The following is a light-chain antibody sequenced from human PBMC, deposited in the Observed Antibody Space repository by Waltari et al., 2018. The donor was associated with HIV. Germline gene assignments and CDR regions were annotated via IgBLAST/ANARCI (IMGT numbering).Light chain of an antibody. Sequence: DIQMTQSPSSVSAYVGDRVTITCRATQGISTWLAWYQQKPGKAPKLLIAGASNLEPGVPSRVSGSGSGTRFSLTITSLQADDFAIYYCQQTNSFPFTFGQGTRLEIK. CDR1: QGISTW. CDR2: GAS. V-gene: IGKV1-12*01. J-gene: IGKJ5*01. CDR3: QQTNSFPFT.